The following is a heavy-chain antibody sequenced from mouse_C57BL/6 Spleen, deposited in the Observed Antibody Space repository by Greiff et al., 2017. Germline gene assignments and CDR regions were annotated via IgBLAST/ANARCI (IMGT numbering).Heavy chain of an antibody. J-gene: IGHJ2*01. CDR1: GYTFTSYW. V-gene: IGHV1-50*01. CDR3: ARGGDYDDY. D-gene: IGHD2-4*01. Sequence: VQLQQPGAELVKPGASVKLSCKASGYTFTSYWMQWVKQRPGQGLEWIGEIYPSDSCTNYNQKFKGKATLTVDTSSSTAYMQLSSLTSEDSAVFYCARGGDYDDYWGQGTTLTVSS. CDR2: IYPSDSCT.